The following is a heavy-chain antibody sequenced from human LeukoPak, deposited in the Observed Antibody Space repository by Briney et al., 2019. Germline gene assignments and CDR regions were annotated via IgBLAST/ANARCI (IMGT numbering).Heavy chain of an antibody. D-gene: IGHD1-20*01. Sequence: SETLSLTCTVSGDSISSSSYYWGWIRQPPGKGLEWIGYIYYSGSTNYNPSLKSRVTISVDTSKNQFSLKLSSVTAADTAVYYCARGNNWKPLDYWGQGTLVTVSS. CDR1: GDSISSSSYY. CDR3: ARGNNWKPLDY. CDR2: IYYSGST. V-gene: IGHV4-61*05. J-gene: IGHJ4*02.